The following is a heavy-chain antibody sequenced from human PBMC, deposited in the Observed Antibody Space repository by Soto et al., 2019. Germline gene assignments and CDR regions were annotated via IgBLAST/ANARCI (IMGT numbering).Heavy chain of an antibody. V-gene: IGHV4-4*07. D-gene: IGHD3-9*01. CDR2: VSTNGAT. Sequence: SETLSLTCTVSDDFISSYYWNWIRQPAGKGLEWIGRVSTNGATNYNPSPESRVTMSVDTSKNQFPLKLTSVTAADTAVYFCARADYEILTGSYAMDVWGQGTTVTVSS. CDR1: DDFISSYY. J-gene: IGHJ6*02. CDR3: ARADYEILTGSYAMDV.